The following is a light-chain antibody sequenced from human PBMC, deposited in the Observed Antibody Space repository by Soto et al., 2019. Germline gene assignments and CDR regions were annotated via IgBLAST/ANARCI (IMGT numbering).Light chain of an antibody. Sequence: QSALTQPPSASGSPGQSVTISCTGTSSDVGGDVYVSWYQQYPGKAPKLMIYEVNKRASGVPDRFSGSKSGNTASLPVSGLEAEDEADYYCSPYAGTNIDVVFGGGTKLTVL. J-gene: IGLJ2*01. CDR2: EVN. V-gene: IGLV2-8*01. CDR3: SPYAGTNIDVV. CDR1: SSDVGGDVY.